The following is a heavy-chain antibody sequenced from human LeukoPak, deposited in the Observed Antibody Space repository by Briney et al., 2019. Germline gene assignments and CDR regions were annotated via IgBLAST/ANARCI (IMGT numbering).Heavy chain of an antibody. D-gene: IGHD6-25*01. V-gene: IGHV4-4*07. J-gene: IGHJ6*03. CDR1: GGSISSYY. Sequence: SETLSLTCTESGGSISSYYWCWIRQPAGKGLEWIRRINNSGSTNYNPSLKSRVTISVDKSKNQFSLKVSSVTAADTAVYYCARVAPSGYYYMDGWGKGTTVTVSS. CDR3: ARVAPSGYYYMDG. CDR2: INNSGST.